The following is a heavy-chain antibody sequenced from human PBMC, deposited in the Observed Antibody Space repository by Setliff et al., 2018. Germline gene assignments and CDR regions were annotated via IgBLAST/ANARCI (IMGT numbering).Heavy chain of an antibody. V-gene: IGHV3-33*01. J-gene: IGHJ5*02. CDR1: GFTFSYYG. D-gene: IGHD5-12*01. CDR2: FWANGNNK. CDR3: ARDDDTTSRYSRFEH. Sequence: LRLSCAASGFTFSYYGIHWVRQAPGKGLEWVAVFWANGNNKYYADSVKGRFTISRDNSQNTVCLQMDSLRAEDTAVYYCARDDDTTSRYSRFEHWGQGTPVTVSS.